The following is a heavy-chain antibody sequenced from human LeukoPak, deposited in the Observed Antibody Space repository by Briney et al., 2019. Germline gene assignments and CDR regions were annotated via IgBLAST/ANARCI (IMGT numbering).Heavy chain of an antibody. Sequence: GGSLRLSCAASGFTFSSYGMNWVRQAPGKGLEWVAVISYDGSNKYYADSVKGRFTISRDNSKNTLYLQMNSLRAEDTAVYYCAKQTGPWGQGTLVTVSS. CDR2: ISYDGSNK. J-gene: IGHJ5*02. V-gene: IGHV3-30*18. CDR1: GFTFSSYG. CDR3: AKQTGP.